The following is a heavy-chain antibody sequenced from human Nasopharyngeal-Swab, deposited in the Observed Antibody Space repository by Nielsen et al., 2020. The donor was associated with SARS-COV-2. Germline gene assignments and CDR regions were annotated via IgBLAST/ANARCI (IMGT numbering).Heavy chain of an antibody. D-gene: IGHD2-8*01. Sequence: GGSLRLSCAASVFTFSSYGMHWVRQAPGKGLEWVAVIWYEGSNKYYADSVKGRFTISRDNPKNTLYLQMNSLRAEDTAVYYCARDGPSGYCTNGVCYSYYMDVWGKGTTVTVSS. V-gene: IGHV3-33*01. CDR1: VFTFSSYG. J-gene: IGHJ6*03. CDR2: IWYEGSNK. CDR3: ARDGPSGYCTNGVCYSYYMDV.